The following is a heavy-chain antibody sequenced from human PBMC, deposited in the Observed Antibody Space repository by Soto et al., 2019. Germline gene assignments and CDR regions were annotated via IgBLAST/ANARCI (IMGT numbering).Heavy chain of an antibody. CDR3: AKSTVASFRTPDY. D-gene: IGHD6-19*01. Sequence: PGGSLRLSCAASGFSFSSSGMHWVRQAPGKGLEWVAVISYDGSHKYYGDSVKGRFTISRDNSKNTLYLQVNSLRAEDTAVYFCAKSTVASFRTPDYWGQGTLVTVSS. J-gene: IGHJ4*02. CDR2: ISYDGSHK. V-gene: IGHV3-30*18. CDR1: GFSFSSSG.